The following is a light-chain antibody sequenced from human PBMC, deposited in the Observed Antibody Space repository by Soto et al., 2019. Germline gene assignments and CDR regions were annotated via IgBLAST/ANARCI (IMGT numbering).Light chain of an antibody. CDR3: QQSYRTPVT. CDR1: QSIATF. V-gene: IGKV1-39*01. Sequence: DIQMTQSPSSLSASVGDRVTITCWASQSIATFLNWYQQRPGQAPRLLIYAASNLENGVPSTFRGSGSETLFTLTISSLQPEDFATYYCQQSYRTPVTFGQGTKLEIK. CDR2: AAS. J-gene: IGKJ2*01.